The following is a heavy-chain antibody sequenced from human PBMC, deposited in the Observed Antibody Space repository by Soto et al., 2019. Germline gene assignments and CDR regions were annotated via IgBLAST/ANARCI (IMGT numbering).Heavy chain of an antibody. CDR2: INAGNGNT. CDR3: ARDHGSSWDFDY. Sequence: ASVKVSCKASGYTFTSYAMHWVRQAPGQRLEWMGWINAGNGNTKYSQKFQGRVTITRDTSASTAYMELSSLRSEDTAVYYCARDHGSSWDFDYWGQGTLVTVPS. CDR1: GYTFTSYA. J-gene: IGHJ4*02. D-gene: IGHD6-13*01. V-gene: IGHV1-3*01.